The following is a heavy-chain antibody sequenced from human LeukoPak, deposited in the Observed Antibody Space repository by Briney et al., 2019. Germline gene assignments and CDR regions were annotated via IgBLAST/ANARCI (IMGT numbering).Heavy chain of an antibody. D-gene: IGHD1/OR15-1a*01. CDR1: GYTFGTHW. J-gene: IGHJ5*02. V-gene: IGHV1-46*01. CDR3: ARDYSGEWEQLTGWWFDP. CDR2: INPSGDSR. Sequence: ASVKVSCKASGYTFGTHWMHWVRQAPGQGLEWMGIINPSGDSRSYAQKFQGRITVTRDMSTRTVYMELSDLRPEDTAVYYCARDYSGEWEQLTGWWFDPWGQGTLVIVSS.